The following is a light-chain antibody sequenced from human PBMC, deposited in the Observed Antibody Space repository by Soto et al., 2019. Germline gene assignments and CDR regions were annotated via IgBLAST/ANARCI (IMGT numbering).Light chain of an antibody. J-gene: IGKJ2*01. CDR1: QSVTNY. CDR2: DAS. Sequence: EIVLTQSPATLSLSPGERATLSCRVSQSVTNYVAWYQQKPGQAPRLLIYDASNRATGIPARFSGSGSGTDFTLTISSLEPEDFGVYYCQQRDDLYTFGQGTKLEIK. V-gene: IGKV3-11*01. CDR3: QQRDDLYT.